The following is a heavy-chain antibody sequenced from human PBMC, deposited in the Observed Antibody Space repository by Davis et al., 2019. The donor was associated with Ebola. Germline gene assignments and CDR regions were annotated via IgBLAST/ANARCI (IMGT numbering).Heavy chain of an antibody. CDR2: IRGDGGTI. Sequence: GESLKISCEASGFSFSNYDMSWVRQAPGKGLEWVSIIRGDGGTIYYADSVKGRFTIFRDKSKNTVYLQMNSLRGEDTAAYYCAKHRGDNYYYYSMDVWGQGITVTVSS. D-gene: IGHD2-21*01. V-gene: IGHV3-23*01. CDR3: AKHRGDNYYYYSMDV. CDR1: GFSFSNYD. J-gene: IGHJ6*02.